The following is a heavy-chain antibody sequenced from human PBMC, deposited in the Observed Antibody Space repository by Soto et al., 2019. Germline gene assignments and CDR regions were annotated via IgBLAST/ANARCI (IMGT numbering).Heavy chain of an antibody. D-gene: IGHD6-13*01. Sequence: KPGGSLRLSCAASGFTFSNAWMSWVRQAPGKGLEWVGRIKSKTDGGTTDYAAPVKGRFTISRDDSKNTLYLQMNSLKTEDTAVYYCTTDRGGSWYGYYYYGMDVWGQGTTVTVSS. J-gene: IGHJ6*02. CDR1: GFTFSNAW. CDR2: IKSKTDGGTT. V-gene: IGHV3-15*01. CDR3: TTDRGGSWYGYYYYGMDV.